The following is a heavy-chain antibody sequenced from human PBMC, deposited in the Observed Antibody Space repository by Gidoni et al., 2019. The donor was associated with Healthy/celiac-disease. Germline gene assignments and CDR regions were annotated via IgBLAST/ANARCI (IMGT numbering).Heavy chain of an antibody. J-gene: IGHJ4*02. CDR1: GFTFSSYG. CDR3: AKETRDGYNYDY. Sequence: QVQLVESGGGVVQPGRSLRLSCAASGFTFSSYGMHWVRQAPGKGLERVAVISYDGSNKYYADSVKGRFTISRDNSKNTLYLQMNSLRAEDTAVYYCAKETRDGYNYDYWGQGTLVTVSS. CDR2: ISYDGSNK. V-gene: IGHV3-30*18. D-gene: IGHD5-12*01.